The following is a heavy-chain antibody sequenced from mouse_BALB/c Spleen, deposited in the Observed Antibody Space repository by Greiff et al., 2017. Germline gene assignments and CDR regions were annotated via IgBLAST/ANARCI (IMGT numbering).Heavy chain of an antibody. Sequence: QVQLKQSGAELVRPGSSVKISCKASGYAFSSYWMNWVKQRPGQGLEWIGQIYPGDGDTNYNGKFKGKATLTADKSSSTAYMQLSSLTSEDSAVYFCARVGIIYYDYEDYWGQGTTLTVSS. V-gene: IGHV1-80*01. CDR1: GYAFSSYW. D-gene: IGHD2-4*01. J-gene: IGHJ2*01. CDR2: IYPGDGDT. CDR3: ARVGIIYYDYEDY.